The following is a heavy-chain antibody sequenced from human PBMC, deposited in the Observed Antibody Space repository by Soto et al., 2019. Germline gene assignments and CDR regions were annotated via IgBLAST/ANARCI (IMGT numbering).Heavy chain of an antibody. CDR3: DRDIITTPDNFDY. CDR2: ISSSSSYI. CDR1: GFTFSSYS. J-gene: IGHJ4*02. V-gene: IGHV3-21*01. D-gene: IGHD4-4*01. Sequence: GGSLRLSCAASGFTFSSYSMNWVRQAPGKGLEWVSSISSSSSYIYYADSVKGRFTISRDNAKNSLYLQMNSLRAEDTAVYYCDRDIITTPDNFDYWGQGTLVTVSS.